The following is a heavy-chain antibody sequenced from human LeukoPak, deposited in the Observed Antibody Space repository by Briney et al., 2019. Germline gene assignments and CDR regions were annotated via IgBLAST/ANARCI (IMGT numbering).Heavy chain of an antibody. CDR2: INHSGST. CDR1: GGSFSGYY. Sequence: PSETLSLTCAVYGGSFSGYYWSWIRQPPGKGLEWIGEINHSGSTNYNPSLKSRVTISVDTSKNQFSLKLSSVTAADTAVYYCARHLRFTRFDPWGQGTLVTVSS. J-gene: IGHJ5*02. D-gene: IGHD3-3*01. V-gene: IGHV4-34*01. CDR3: ARHLRFTRFDP.